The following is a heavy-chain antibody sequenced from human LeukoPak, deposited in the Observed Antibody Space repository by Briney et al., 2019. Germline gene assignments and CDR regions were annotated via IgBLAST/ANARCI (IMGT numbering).Heavy chain of an antibody. Sequence: ASVKVSCKASGYTFTSYGISWVRQAPGQGLEWMGWISAHNGNTNYAQKLQGRVTMTTDTSTSTAYMELSRLRSDDTAVYYCASPSPRAYYDILTGYSGAFDIWGQGTMVTVSS. D-gene: IGHD3-9*01. V-gene: IGHV1-18*01. J-gene: IGHJ3*02. CDR2: ISAHNGNT. CDR1: GYTFTSYG. CDR3: ASPSPRAYYDILTGYSGAFDI.